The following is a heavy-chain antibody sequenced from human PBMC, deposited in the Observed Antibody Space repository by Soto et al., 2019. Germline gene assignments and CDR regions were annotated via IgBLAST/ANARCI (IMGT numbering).Heavy chain of an antibody. D-gene: IGHD3-10*01. CDR3: ARDYMVRGVMRWFDP. Sequence: PSETLSLTSAVSGGSISIINWWSWARQPPGKGLEWIGEIYHSGSTNYNPSLKSRVTISVDKSKNQFSLKLSSVTAADTAVYYCARDYMVRGVMRWFDPWGQGTLVT. V-gene: IGHV4-4*02. CDR1: GGSISIINW. J-gene: IGHJ5*02. CDR2: IYHSGST.